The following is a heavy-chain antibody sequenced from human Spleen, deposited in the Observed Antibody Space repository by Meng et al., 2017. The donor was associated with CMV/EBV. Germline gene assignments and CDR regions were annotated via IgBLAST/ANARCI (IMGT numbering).Heavy chain of an antibody. CDR3: AKQTTTVVTRWYFDL. D-gene: IGHD4-23*01. CDR2: ISGWGSSP. J-gene: IGHJ2*01. CDR1: GFTFTAYA. Sequence: SGFTFTAYAMSWVRQAPGKGLEWVSSISGWGSSPYSADSVKGRSTISRDNSNNTLYLQLNSLRAGDTAVYYCAKQTTTVVTRWYFDLWGRGTLVTVSS. V-gene: IGHV3-23*01.